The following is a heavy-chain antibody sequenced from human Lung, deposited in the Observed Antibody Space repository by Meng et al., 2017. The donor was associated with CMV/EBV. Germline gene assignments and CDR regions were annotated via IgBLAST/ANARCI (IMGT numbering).Heavy chain of an antibody. J-gene: IGHJ4*02. V-gene: IGHV3-66*02. D-gene: IGHD2-15*01. Sequence: CPASSFTVSSNYMTWVRQAPGKGLEWVSTIYRGGSTYYADSVKGRVTISRDNSKNTLYLQMSSLRPEDTAVYFCARVVWHLWANHYFYYWGQAXLVTVSS. CDR3: ARVVWHLWANHYFYY. CDR1: SFTVSSNY. CDR2: IYRGGST.